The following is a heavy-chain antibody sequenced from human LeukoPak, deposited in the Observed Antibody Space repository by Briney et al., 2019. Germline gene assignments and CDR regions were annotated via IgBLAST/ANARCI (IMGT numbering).Heavy chain of an antibody. D-gene: IGHD2-21*01. J-gene: IGHJ4*02. CDR1: GFTFSSHW. Sequence: PGGSLRLSCAASGFTFSSHWKSWVRQAPGKGLEWVANIKQDGSEKYYVDSVKGRFTISRDNAKNSLFLQMNSLRVEVTAVYYCAREPHIAVVTHFDYWGQGTLVTVSS. V-gene: IGHV3-7*01. CDR2: IKQDGSEK. CDR3: AREPHIAVVTHFDY.